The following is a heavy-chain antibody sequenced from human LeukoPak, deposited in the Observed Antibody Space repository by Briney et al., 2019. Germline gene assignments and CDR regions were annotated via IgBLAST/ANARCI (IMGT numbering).Heavy chain of an antibody. D-gene: IGHD3-22*01. V-gene: IGHV3-74*01. Sequence: GGSLRLSCAASGLTFSSYWMHWVRQAPGKGLVRVSRITSDGSSTTYADSVEGRFTISRDNAKNTLYLQMNSLRAEDTAMYYCVRQYSYDSSGYYPWDYWGQGTLVTVSS. CDR1: GLTFSSYW. CDR2: ITSDGSST. CDR3: VRQYSYDSSGYYPWDY. J-gene: IGHJ4*02.